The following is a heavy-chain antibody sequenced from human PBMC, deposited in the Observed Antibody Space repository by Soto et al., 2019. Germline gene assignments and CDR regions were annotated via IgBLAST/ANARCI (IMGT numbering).Heavy chain of an antibody. CDR1: GFTFRRYS. D-gene: IGHD5-18*01. Sequence: PGGSLRLSCAAFGFTFRRYSMNWVRKAPGKGLEWVSSIDSYSNFIYYADSVKGRFTISRDNSNNTLNLQMNSLRAEDTAVYYCAKVAAMITGNLDYWGQGTLVTVSS. J-gene: IGHJ4*02. CDR2: IDSYSNFI. CDR3: AKVAAMITGNLDY. V-gene: IGHV3-21*04.